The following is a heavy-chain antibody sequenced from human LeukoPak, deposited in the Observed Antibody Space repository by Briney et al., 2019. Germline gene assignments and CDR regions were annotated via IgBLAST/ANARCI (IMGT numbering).Heavy chain of an antibody. V-gene: IGHV3-53*01. J-gene: IGHJ4*02. CDR1: GFTVSNNY. Sequence: GGSLRLSCAASGFTVSNNYMSWVRQAPGKGLEWVSLIHRGGTTYHADSVKGRFTISRDNFKNTLYFQMNSLRAEDTAVYYCTRVDGGQSIWGQGTLVTVSS. CDR3: TRVDGGQSI. D-gene: IGHD6-6*01. CDR2: IHRGGTT.